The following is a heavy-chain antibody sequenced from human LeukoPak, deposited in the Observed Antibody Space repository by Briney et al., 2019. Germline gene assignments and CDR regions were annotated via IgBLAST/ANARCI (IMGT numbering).Heavy chain of an antibody. Sequence: EGSLRLSCAASGFTFSSYSMNWVRQAPGKGLEWVSSISSSSSYIYYADSVRGRFTISRDNAKNSLYLQMNSLRAEDTAVYYCARDSAVAGFYYFDYWGQGTLVTVSS. J-gene: IGHJ4*02. CDR1: GFTFSSYS. V-gene: IGHV3-21*01. D-gene: IGHD6-19*01. CDR3: ARDSAVAGFYYFDY. CDR2: ISSSSSYI.